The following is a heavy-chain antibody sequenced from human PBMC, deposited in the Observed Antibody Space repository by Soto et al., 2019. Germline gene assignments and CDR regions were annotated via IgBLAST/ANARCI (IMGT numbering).Heavy chain of an antibody. CDR3: ARVNTTLVDHFDC. V-gene: IGHV3-53*01. Sequence: GGSLRLSCVVSGFSVSATSIFWVRQATGKGLEWVSLMHRGGTTDNADSVKGRLTTSRDKSKNTLYLHMNGLRVEDTAVYYCARVNTTLVDHFDCWGQGTLVTVSS. J-gene: IGHJ4*02. D-gene: IGHD5-18*01. CDR2: MHRGGTT. CDR1: GFSVSATS.